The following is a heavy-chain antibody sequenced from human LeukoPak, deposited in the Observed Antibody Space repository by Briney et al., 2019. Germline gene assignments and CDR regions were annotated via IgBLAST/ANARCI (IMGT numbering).Heavy chain of an antibody. V-gene: IGHV3-7*01. Sequence: GGSLRLSCVFSGFTFSNYWMSWVRQAPGKGLEWVANIKQDESEKHYVDSVKGRFTISRDNAKNSLYLQMNSLRTEDTAVYYCARGGPLGVVVVAASRYFDYWGQGTLVTVSS. J-gene: IGHJ4*02. CDR2: IKQDESEK. D-gene: IGHD2-15*01. CDR1: GFTFSNYW. CDR3: ARGGPLGVVVVAASRYFDY.